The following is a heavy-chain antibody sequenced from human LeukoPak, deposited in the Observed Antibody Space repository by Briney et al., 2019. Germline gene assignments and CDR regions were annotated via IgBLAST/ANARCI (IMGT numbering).Heavy chain of an antibody. V-gene: IGHV1-8*03. CDR3: AGGQVRGVILGYYMDV. D-gene: IGHD3-10*01. J-gene: IGHJ6*03. Sequence: GASVKVSRKASGYTFTSYDINWVRQATEQGIEWMGWMNPNSGNTGNAHKFQGRPTIHRNTPITTAYMELSRVRCEDTAVYYCAGGQVRGVILGYYMDVWGKGTMVTVSS. CDR1: GYTFTSYD. CDR2: MNPNSGNT.